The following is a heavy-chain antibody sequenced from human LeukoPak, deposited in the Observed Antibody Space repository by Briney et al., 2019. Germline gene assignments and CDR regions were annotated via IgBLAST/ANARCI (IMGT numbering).Heavy chain of an antibody. CDR3: ARGTSQGYCSGGDCYGAFDI. CDR1: GFTFSSYS. J-gene: IGHJ3*02. Sequence: PGGSLRLSCAASGFTFSSYSMNWVRQAPGKGLEWVSSISSSSSYIYYADSVKGRFTISRDSSKNTLYLQMNSLRVEDTAVYYCARGTSQGYCSGGDCYGAFDIWGQGTMVTVSS. V-gene: IGHV3-21*01. CDR2: ISSSSSYI. D-gene: IGHD2-15*01.